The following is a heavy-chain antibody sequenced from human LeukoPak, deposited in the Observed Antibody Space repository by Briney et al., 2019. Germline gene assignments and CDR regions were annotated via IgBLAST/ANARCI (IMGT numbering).Heavy chain of an antibody. CDR2: IKQDGSEK. CDR3: ARVAARHYFDY. Sequence: GGSLRLSCAASGFTFSSYWMSWVRQAPGKGLEWVANIKQDGSEKYYVDSVKGRFTISIDNAKNSLYLQMNSLRAEDTAVYYCARVAARHYFDYWGQGTLVTVSS. CDR1: GFTFSSYW. D-gene: IGHD6-6*01. J-gene: IGHJ4*02. V-gene: IGHV3-7*01.